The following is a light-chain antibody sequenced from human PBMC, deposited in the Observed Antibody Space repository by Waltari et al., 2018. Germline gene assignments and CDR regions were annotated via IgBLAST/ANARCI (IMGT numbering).Light chain of an antibody. V-gene: IGKV1-5*01. CDR1: QSISSW. Sequence: DIQMTQSPSTLSASVGDRVTITCRASQSISSWLAWYHKKPGKAPKLLIYDASSLESGVPSRFSGSGSGTEFTLTISSLQPDDFATYYCQQYNSYPYTFGQGTKLEIK. CDR3: QQYNSYPYT. CDR2: DAS. J-gene: IGKJ2*01.